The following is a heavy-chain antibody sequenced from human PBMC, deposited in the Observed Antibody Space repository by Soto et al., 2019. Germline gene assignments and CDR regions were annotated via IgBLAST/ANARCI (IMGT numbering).Heavy chain of an antibody. D-gene: IGHD1-1*01. CDR1: GFTFSTHA. CDR3: VKDLSGAWTFDY. CDR2: ITNGGNNQ. V-gene: IGHV3-30-3*01. J-gene: IGHJ4*02. Sequence: GSLRLSCAASGFTFSTHAMHWVRQAPGKGLEWVAVITNGGNNQYYADSVEGRFTISRDNSKNTLYLQMNSLRPEDTAVYYCVKDLSGAWTFDYWGQGILVTVSS.